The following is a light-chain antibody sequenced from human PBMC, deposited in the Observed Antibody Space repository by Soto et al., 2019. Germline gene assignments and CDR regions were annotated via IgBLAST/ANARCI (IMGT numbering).Light chain of an antibody. Sequence: QSVLIQPRSVSGSPGQSVTICCTGTSSDVGVYKYVSWYRQHPGKAPKLMIYDVITRPSGVPDRFSGSKSGNTASLTISGLQAEDEADYYCCSYAGDYTFVFGSGTKVTVL. CDR1: SSDVGVYKY. V-gene: IGLV2-11*01. CDR3: CSYAGDYTFV. CDR2: DVI. J-gene: IGLJ1*01.